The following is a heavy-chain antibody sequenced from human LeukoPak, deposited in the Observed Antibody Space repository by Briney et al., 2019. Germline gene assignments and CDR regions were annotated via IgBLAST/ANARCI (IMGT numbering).Heavy chain of an antibody. Sequence: GGSLRLSCAASGFTFSTYSMTWVRQAPGKGLEWISHISAASWGIYYADSVKGRFTISRDNSKNTLYLQMNSLRAEDTAVYYCAKDTAESYDILTGYYIKDLGYWGQGTLVTVSS. J-gene: IGHJ4*02. D-gene: IGHD3-9*01. CDR3: AKDTAESYDILTGYYIKDLGY. CDR1: GFTFSTYS. V-gene: IGHV3-23*01. CDR2: ISAASWGI.